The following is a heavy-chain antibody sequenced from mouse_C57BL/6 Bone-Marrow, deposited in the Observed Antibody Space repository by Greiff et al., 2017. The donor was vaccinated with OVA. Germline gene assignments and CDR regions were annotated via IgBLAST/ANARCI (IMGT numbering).Heavy chain of an antibody. CDR1: GYTFTSYW. CDR2: IDPSDSYT. J-gene: IGHJ2*01. Sequence: QVQLQQPGAELVKPGASVKLSCKASGYTFTSYWMQWVKQRPGQGLEWIGEIDPSDSYTNYNQKFKGKATLTVDTSSSTAYMQLSSLTSEDSAVYYCAREDDGYPFDYGGQGTTLTVSS. D-gene: IGHD2-3*01. CDR3: AREDDGYPFDY. V-gene: IGHV1-50*01.